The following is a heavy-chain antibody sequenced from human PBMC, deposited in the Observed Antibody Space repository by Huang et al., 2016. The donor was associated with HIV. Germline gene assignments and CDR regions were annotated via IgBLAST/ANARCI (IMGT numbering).Heavy chain of an antibody. CDR2: IRSKAYGVTT. Sequence: EVQLVESGGGLVKPGRSLRLSCTGARFTLGDYAVNWFRQGPGKGVEWVGIIRSKAYGVTTDYAASVKGRFTSSRDESRGIVYLEMNSLKTEDTAVYYCASAQYTSGWTGDYFDYWGQGTLVTVSS. V-gene: IGHV3-49*05. CDR1: RFTLGDYA. J-gene: IGHJ4*02. D-gene: IGHD6-19*01. CDR3: ASAQYTSGWTGDYFDY.